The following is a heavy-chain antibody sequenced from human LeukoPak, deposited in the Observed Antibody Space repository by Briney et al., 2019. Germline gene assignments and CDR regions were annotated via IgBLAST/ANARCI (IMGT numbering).Heavy chain of an antibody. CDR2: IKEDGSEK. CDR3: ARDVGVVVAASDAFDI. CDR1: GFTFSNYW. D-gene: IGHD2-15*01. V-gene: IGHV3-7*01. J-gene: IGHJ3*02. Sequence: PGGSLRLSCAASGFTFSNYWMSWVRQAPGKGLEWVANIKEDGSEKYYVDSVKGRFTISRDNAKNSLYLQMNSLRAEDTAVYYCARDVGVVVAASDAFDIWGQGTMVTVSS.